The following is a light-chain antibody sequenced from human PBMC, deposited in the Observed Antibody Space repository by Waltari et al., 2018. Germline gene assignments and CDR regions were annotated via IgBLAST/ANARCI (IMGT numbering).Light chain of an antibody. CDR2: DVS. CDR1: SSDVGGYDY. Sequence: QSALTQPRPVSGSPGHSVTISCTGTSSDVGGYDYVPWYQQYPGKAPKLVIYDVSKRPSGVPDRFSGSKSGNTASLTISGLQAEDEADYNCCSYAGRATWAFGGGTKLTVL. J-gene: IGLJ3*02. CDR3: CSYAGRATWA. V-gene: IGLV2-11*01.